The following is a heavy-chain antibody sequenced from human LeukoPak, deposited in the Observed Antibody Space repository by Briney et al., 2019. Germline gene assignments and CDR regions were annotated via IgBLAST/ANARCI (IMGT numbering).Heavy chain of an antibody. CDR1: GYTFTSYY. CDR2: INPSGGST. V-gene: IGHV1-46*01. Sequence: ASVKVSCKASGYTFTSYYMHWVRQAPGQGLEWMGIINPSGGSTSYAQKFQGRVTMTRDTSTSTVYMEPSSLRSEDTAVYYCARERQVYDSSGYYYGDSFDYWGQGTLVTVSS. J-gene: IGHJ4*02. D-gene: IGHD3-22*01. CDR3: ARERQVYDSSGYYYGDSFDY.